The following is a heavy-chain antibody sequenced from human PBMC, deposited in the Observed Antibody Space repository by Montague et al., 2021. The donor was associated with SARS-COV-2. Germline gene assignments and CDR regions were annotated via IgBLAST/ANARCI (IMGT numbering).Heavy chain of an antibody. CDR1: VRSIISYP. Sequence: SETLSLTCTVSVRSIISYPWRWTQQHPSKLQERIWYIYYIVSTNYNPSLKSRVTITVDTSKNQFSLKLSSVTAADTAVYYCARTPGQIAGDAFDIWGQGTMVTVSS. J-gene: IGHJ3*02. CDR2: IYYIVST. D-gene: IGHD2-21*01. V-gene: IGHV4-59*01. CDR3: ARTPGQIAGDAFDI.